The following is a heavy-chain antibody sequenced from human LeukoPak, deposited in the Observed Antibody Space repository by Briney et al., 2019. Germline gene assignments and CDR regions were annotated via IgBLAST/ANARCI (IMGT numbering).Heavy chain of an antibody. Sequence: GGSLRLSCAASGFTFSSYGMHWVRQAPGKGLEWVAFIRYDGSNKYYADSVKGRFTISRDNSKNTLYLQMNSLRAEDTAVYYCAKDVVRGFGGVIVIGGGVWDYWGQGTLVTVSS. CDR1: GFTFSSYG. CDR2: IRYDGSNK. J-gene: IGHJ4*02. CDR3: AKDVVRGFGGVIVIGGGVWDY. D-gene: IGHD3-16*02. V-gene: IGHV3-30*02.